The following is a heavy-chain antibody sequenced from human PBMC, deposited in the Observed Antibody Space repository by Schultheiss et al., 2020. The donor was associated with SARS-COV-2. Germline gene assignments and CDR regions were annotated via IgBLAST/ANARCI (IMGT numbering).Heavy chain of an antibody. CDR2: IKSKTDGGTT. V-gene: IGHV3-15*01. D-gene: IGHD3-16*02. CDR1: GFTFSNAW. J-gene: IGHJ4*02. CDR3: TAPYYDYIWGSYRLTNYFDY. Sequence: GGSLRLSCAASGFTFSNAWMSWVRQAPGKGLEWVGRIKSKTDGGTTDYAAPVKGRFTISRDDSKNTLYLQMNSLKTEDTAVYYCTAPYYDYIWGSYRLTNYFDYWGQGTLVTVSS.